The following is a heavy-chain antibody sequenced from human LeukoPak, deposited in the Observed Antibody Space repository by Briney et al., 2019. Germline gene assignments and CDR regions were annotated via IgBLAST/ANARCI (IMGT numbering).Heavy chain of an antibody. V-gene: IGHV4-59*08. D-gene: IGHD2-21*01. CDR1: GGSISSYY. Sequence: PSETLSLTCTVSGGSISSYYWSWIRQPPGKGLEWIGYIYYSGSTNYNPSLKSRVTISVDTSKNQFSLKLSSVTAADTAVYYCASMEGYSLYAFDIWGQGTMVPVSS. CDR2: IYYSGST. J-gene: IGHJ3*02. CDR3: ASMEGYSLYAFDI.